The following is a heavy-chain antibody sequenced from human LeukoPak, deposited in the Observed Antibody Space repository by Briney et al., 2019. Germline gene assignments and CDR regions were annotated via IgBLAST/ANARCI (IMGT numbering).Heavy chain of an antibody. CDR3: ARDVGATGLDY. CDR1: GFSFSSYD. D-gene: IGHD1-26*01. J-gene: IGHJ4*02. V-gene: IGHV3-13*01. Sequence: QPGGSLTLSCAASGFSFSSYDMLWVRHATGKGLEWVSGIGIAGDTYYPDSVKGRFTISRENAKNSLYLQMNSLRAGDTAVYYCARDVGATGLDYWGQGTLVTVSS. CDR2: IGIAGDT.